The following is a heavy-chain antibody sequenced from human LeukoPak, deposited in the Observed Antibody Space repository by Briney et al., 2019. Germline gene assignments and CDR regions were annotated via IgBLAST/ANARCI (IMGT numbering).Heavy chain of an antibody. Sequence: PSETLSLTCAVYGGSFSGYYWSWIRQPPGKGLEWIGETNHSGSTNYNPSLKSRVTISVDTSKNQFSLKLSSATAADTAVYYCARVSVVVVPAATYCYYYGMDVWGQGTTVTVSS. J-gene: IGHJ6*02. CDR1: GGSFSGYY. CDR3: ARVSVVVVPAATYCYYYGMDV. D-gene: IGHD2-2*01. V-gene: IGHV4-34*01. CDR2: TNHSGST.